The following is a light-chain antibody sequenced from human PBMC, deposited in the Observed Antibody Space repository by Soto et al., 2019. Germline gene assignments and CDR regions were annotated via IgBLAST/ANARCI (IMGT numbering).Light chain of an antibody. CDR1: QSVYSN. Sequence: EIVMTQSPATLSVSPGERATLSCRASQSVYSNLAWYQHKPGQAPNLLISAASTRATGIPARFSGSGSGTEFTLTISSLQSEDFAVYYCQQYNRWPLTFGGGTKVEIK. J-gene: IGKJ4*01. CDR3: QQYNRWPLT. CDR2: AAS. V-gene: IGKV3-15*01.